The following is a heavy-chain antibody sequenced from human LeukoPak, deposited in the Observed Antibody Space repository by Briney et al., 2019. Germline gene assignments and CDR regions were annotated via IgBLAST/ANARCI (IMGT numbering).Heavy chain of an antibody. D-gene: IGHD3-3*01. CDR2: ITGSGDTT. Sequence: GGSLRLSCAASGFSFDIYAPSWVRQAPRKGLEWVSAITGSGDTTYHAESLKGRFSISRDNSKNTLYLHMNSLRGDDTAVYYCVRGQAMADFWGQGTLVTVSS. CDR3: VRGQAMADF. J-gene: IGHJ4*02. CDR1: GFSFDIYA. V-gene: IGHV3-23*01.